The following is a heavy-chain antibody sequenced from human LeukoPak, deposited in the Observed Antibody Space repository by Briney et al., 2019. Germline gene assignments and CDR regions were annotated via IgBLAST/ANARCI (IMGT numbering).Heavy chain of an antibody. D-gene: IGHD2-2*01. CDR1: GFTFSSYW. J-gene: IGHJ4*02. V-gene: IGHV3-74*01. CDR2: INSDGSST. Sequence: GGSLRLSCAASGFTFSSYWMHWVRQAPGKGLVWVSRINSDGSSTSYADSVKGRFTISRDNAKNTLYLQMNSLRAEDTAVYYCARGDIVVVPAAVVDYWGQGTLVTVSS. CDR3: ARGDIVVVPAAVVDY.